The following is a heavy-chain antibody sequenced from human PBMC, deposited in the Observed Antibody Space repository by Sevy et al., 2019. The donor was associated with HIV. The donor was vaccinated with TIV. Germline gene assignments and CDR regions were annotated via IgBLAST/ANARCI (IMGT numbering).Heavy chain of an antibody. V-gene: IGHV3-73*01. D-gene: IGHD3-3*01. J-gene: IGHJ3*01. CDR3: IRRYDFWRQNEDHSFPL. Sequence: GGSLRLSCAASGLTLSDSAIHWVRQASGKGLEWVARIRSKVNNYATAYGASVEGRCTISRADAKNTAYLQISRLKTEDNAVYYCIRRYDFWRQNEDHSFPLRGQGKMVTVSS. CDR2: IRSKVNNYAT. CDR1: GLTLSDSA.